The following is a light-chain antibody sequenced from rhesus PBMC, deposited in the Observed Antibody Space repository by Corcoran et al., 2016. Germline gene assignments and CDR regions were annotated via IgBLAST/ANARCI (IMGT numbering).Light chain of an antibody. Sequence: DIQMTQSPSSLSASVGDKVTVTCRASQGIGNALAWYQQKPGKAPKLLIYEASKLQSGVPSRFSGNGSGTDFPLTISSLQPEDVAIYYCQRRKSSPVTFGGGTKVEIK. V-gene: IGKV1-33*01. CDR3: QRRKSSPVT. CDR2: EAS. J-gene: IGKJ4*01. CDR1: QGIGNA.